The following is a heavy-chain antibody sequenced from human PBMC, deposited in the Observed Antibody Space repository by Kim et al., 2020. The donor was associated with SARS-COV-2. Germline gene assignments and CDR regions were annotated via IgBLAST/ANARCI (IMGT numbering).Heavy chain of an antibody. D-gene: IGHD3-22*01. CDR2: IYPGDSDT. Sequence: GESLKISCKGSGYSFTSYWIGWVRQMPGKGLEWMGIIYPGDSDTRYSPSFQGQVTISADKSISTAYLQWSSLKASDTAMYYCARLSTYPGYYYDSSGYYPPPDYWGQGTLVTVSS. V-gene: IGHV5-51*01. CDR3: ARLSTYPGYYYDSSGYYPPPDY. CDR1: GYSFTSYW. J-gene: IGHJ4*02.